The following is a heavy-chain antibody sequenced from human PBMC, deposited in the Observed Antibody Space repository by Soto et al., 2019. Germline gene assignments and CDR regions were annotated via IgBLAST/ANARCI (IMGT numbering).Heavy chain of an antibody. D-gene: IGHD3-22*01. Sequence: ASVKVSCKASGYTFTSYAMHWVRQAPGQRLEWMGWINAGNGNTKYSQKFQGRVTITRDTSASTAYMELRSLRSDDTAVYYCARDFSNPPWFSDAFDIWGQGTMVTVS. CDR3: ARDFSNPPWFSDAFDI. V-gene: IGHV1-3*01. CDR1: GYTFTSYA. J-gene: IGHJ3*02. CDR2: INAGNGNT.